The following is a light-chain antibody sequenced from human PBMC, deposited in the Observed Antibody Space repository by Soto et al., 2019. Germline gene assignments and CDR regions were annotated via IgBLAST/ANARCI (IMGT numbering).Light chain of an antibody. CDR1: SSDVGGYNF. V-gene: IGLV2-8*01. CDR2: EVS. J-gene: IGLJ1*01. Sequence: QAVVAQPPSASGSPGQSVTISCTGTSSDVGGYNFVSWYQHHPGKAPKVIIYEVSKRPSGVPNRFSGSKSGNTASLTVSGLQAEDEADYYCSSYAGSNIYVFGTGTKLTVL. CDR3: SSYAGSNIYV.